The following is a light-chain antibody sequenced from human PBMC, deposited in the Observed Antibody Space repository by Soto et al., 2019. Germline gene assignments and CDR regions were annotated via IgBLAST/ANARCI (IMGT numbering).Light chain of an antibody. Sequence: QSALTQPASVSGSPGQSITISCTGTSSDVGGYNYVSWYQQHPGKAPKLMIYDVFNWPSGVSNRFSGSKSGNTASLTISGLQAEDEAEYYCSSYSGNSTLVIFGGGTKVTVL. V-gene: IGLV2-14*03. CDR3: SSYSGNSTLVI. CDR1: SSDVGGYNY. CDR2: DVF. J-gene: IGLJ2*01.